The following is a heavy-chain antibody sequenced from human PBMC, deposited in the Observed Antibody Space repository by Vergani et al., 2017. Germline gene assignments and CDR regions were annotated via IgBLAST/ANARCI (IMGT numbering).Heavy chain of an antibody. Sequence: QVQLVQSRSEVKMPGSSLRVSCKAPKDTFSASTISWLRQAPGQGPEWMGRITPVFGTANNAPKFEGRLTLTADRLTTTFYMELTSLKSEDTAVYYCARAVVTDYYYYGMDVWGQGTTVTDAS. CDR3: ARAVVTDYYYYGMDV. CDR2: ITPVFGTA. CDR1: KDTFSAST. J-gene: IGHJ6*02. D-gene: IGHD3-16*02. V-gene: IGHV1-69*08.